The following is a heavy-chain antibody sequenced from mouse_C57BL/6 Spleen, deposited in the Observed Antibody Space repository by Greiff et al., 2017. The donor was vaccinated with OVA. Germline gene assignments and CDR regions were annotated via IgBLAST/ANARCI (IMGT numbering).Heavy chain of an antibody. V-gene: IGHV1-81*01. J-gene: IGHJ2*01. Sequence: VQLKQSGAELARPGASVKLSCKASGYTFTSYGISWVKQRTGQGLEWIGEIYPRSGNTYYNEKFKGKATLTADKSSSTAYMGLRSLTSEDSAVYFCARGGGSPFGYWGQGTTLTVSS. CDR2: IYPRSGNT. CDR1: GYTFTSYG. CDR3: ARGGGSPFGY.